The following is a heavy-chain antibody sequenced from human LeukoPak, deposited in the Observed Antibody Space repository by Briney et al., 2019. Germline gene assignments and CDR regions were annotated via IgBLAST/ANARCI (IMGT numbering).Heavy chain of an antibody. CDR3: ARDMVEYSSGWTDAFDI. D-gene: IGHD6-19*01. CDR1: GYTFTSYA. CDR2: INAGNGNT. Sequence: ASVKVSCKASGYTFTSYAMHWVRQAPGQRLEWMGWINAGNGNTKYSQEFQGRVTITRDTSASTAYMELSSLRSEDMAVYYCARDMVEYSSGWTDAFDIWGQGTMVTVSS. J-gene: IGHJ3*02. V-gene: IGHV1-3*03.